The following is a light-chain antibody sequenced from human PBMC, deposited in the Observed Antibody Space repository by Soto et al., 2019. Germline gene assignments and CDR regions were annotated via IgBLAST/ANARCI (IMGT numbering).Light chain of an antibody. CDR1: QSISSW. Sequence: DIQMTQSPSTLSASVGDRVTITCRASQSISSWLAWYQQKPGKAPKLLIYDASSLESGVPSSFSGSGSGTDFTLTISYLQSEDFGTYYCQQFYNYPRTFGQGTKVELK. J-gene: IGKJ1*01. CDR3: QQFYNYPRT. V-gene: IGKV1-5*01. CDR2: DAS.